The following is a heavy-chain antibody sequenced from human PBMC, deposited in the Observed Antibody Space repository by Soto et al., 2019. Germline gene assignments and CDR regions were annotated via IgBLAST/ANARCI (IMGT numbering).Heavy chain of an antibody. Sequence: VQLVQSGAEVKKPGASVKVSCKTSGYTFTRYTIHWVRQAPGPRLEWMGWINADNGNTNYAQKLQGRVTMTTDTSTSTAYMELRSLRSDDTAVYYWARGGGSSTRGYYYGMDVWGQGTTVTVSS. CDR1: GYTFTRYT. J-gene: IGHJ6*02. CDR2: INADNGNT. V-gene: IGHV1-3*01. CDR3: ARGGGSSTRGYYYGMDV. D-gene: IGHD6-13*01.